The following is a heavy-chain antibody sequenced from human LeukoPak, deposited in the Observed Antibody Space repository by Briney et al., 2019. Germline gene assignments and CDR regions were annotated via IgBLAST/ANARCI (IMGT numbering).Heavy chain of an antibody. CDR2: INPNSGGT. Sequence: ASVKVSCKASGYTFTGYYMHWVRQAPGQGLEWMGWINPNSGGTNYAQKFQGRVTMTRDTSISTAYMELSRLRSDDTAVYYCARVWNDRNYYYYMDVWGKGTTVTVSS. D-gene: IGHD1-1*01. CDR3: ARVWNDRNYYYYMDV. J-gene: IGHJ6*03. CDR1: GYTFTGYY. V-gene: IGHV1-2*02.